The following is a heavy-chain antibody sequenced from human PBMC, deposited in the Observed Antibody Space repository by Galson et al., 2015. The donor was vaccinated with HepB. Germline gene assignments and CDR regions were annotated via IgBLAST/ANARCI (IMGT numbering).Heavy chain of an antibody. D-gene: IGHD2-21*01. V-gene: IGHV4-34*01. CDR3: ARDGIAYTQGIAY. CDR2: VNHSGGT. Sequence: SETLSLTCVVSGGSFTGYYWTWIRQPPGKGLEWTGEVNHSGGTNYNPSLKSRVTISLDTSKKQFSLNLNSVTAADTAVYYCARDGIAYTQGIAYWGQGTLVTVSS. CDR1: GGSFTGYY. J-gene: IGHJ4*02.